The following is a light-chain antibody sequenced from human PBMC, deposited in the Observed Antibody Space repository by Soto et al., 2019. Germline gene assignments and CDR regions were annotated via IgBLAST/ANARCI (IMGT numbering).Light chain of an antibody. CDR2: DAS. J-gene: IGKJ3*01. Sequence: EIVMTQSPATLSVSPGESVTLSCRASQSVSSKLAWYQQKPGQAPRLLIYDASTRATGIPARFSGSGAATEFTLTISSLQSEDLAVYYCQHYNGWPPFTFGPGTKVDIK. CDR1: QSVSSK. V-gene: IGKV3-15*01. CDR3: QHYNGWPPFT.